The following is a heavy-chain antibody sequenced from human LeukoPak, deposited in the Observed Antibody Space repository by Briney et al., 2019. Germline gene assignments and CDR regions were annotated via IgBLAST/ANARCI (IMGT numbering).Heavy chain of an antibody. CDR1: GFTSSRYN. D-gene: IGHD4-17*01. V-gene: IGHV3-21*01. CDR3: ARDVRTVTTSDFDY. Sequence: GGSLRLSCAASGFTSSRYNMDWVRQAPGQGMEWVSFISSSGNYIYYADSVKGRFTISRDNAKNSLYLQMDSLRAEDTAVYYCARDVRTVTTSDFDYWGQGTLVTVSS. CDR2: ISSSGNYI. J-gene: IGHJ4*02.